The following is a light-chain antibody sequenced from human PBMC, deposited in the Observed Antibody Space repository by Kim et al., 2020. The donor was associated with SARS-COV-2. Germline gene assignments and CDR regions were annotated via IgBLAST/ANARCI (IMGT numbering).Light chain of an antibody. CDR3: QQYNDWPLT. CDR1: QSVSSS. J-gene: IGKJ4*01. V-gene: IGKV3-15*01. CDR2: DAS. Sequence: VSPGDSATLSCRASQSVSSSLAWYQQKPGQAPRLLIYDASTRATGIPARFSGSGSGTEFTLTISSLQSEDFAVYYCQQYNDWPLTFGGGTKVDIK.